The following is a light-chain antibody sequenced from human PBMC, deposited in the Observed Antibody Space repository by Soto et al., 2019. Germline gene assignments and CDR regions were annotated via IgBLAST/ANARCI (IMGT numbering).Light chain of an antibody. V-gene: IGKV1-6*01. CDR1: QGIKND. CDR3: LQDYTYPLT. CDR2: AAS. J-gene: IGKJ1*01. Sequence: AIQMTQSPSSLSASVGDRVTITCLASQGIKNDLGWYQQKPGKAPKLLIYAASSLQSGVPSRFSGSGSGTDFPLTISSLQPDDFETYYCLQDYTYPLTFGQGTKVDIK.